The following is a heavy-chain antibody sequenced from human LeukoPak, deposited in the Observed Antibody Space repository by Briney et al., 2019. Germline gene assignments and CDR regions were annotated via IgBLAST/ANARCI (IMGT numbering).Heavy chain of an antibody. Sequence: PGGSLTLSCVASGLPFDDYGVRWVRQAPGKGREWVSGIVRNGGGTGYADTVKGRFTISRDNAESSLYLQMNRLRADDTALYYCVRGFRGGPFDYWGQGTLVTVSS. V-gene: IGHV3-20*04. J-gene: IGHJ4*02. CDR1: GLPFDDYG. CDR2: IVRNGGGT. CDR3: VRGFRGGPFDY. D-gene: IGHD3-10*01.